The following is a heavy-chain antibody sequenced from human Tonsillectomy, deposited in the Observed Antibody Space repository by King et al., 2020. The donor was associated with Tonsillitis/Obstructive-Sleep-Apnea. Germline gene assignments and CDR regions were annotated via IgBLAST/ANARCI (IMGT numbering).Heavy chain of an antibody. CDR1: GFIFSNAW. J-gene: IGHJ6*03. CDR2: IKSKTDGGTT. Sequence: VQLVESGGGLVKPGGSLRLSCAASGFIFSNAWMSWVRQAPGKGLEWVGRIKSKTDGGTTDYAAPVKGRFTISRDDSKNTLYLQMNSLKTEDTAVYYCTTDGEYWSSTSCQPPYYYYYMDVWGKGTTVTVSS. V-gene: IGHV3-15*01. CDR3: TTDGEYWSSTSCQPPYYYYYMDV. D-gene: IGHD2-2*01.